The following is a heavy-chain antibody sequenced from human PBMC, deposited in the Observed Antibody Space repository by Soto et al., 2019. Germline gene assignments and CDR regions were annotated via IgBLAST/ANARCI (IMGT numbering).Heavy chain of an antibody. Sequence: SETLSLTCTFSCGSIISGDFYWSWIRQPPGKGLELIGNIYYSGSTYYNPSLRSRAIMSVDTSQNQFSLKLSSLTAADTAVYFCVRADDFSDRLDYWGQGALVTVSS. J-gene: IGHJ4*02. CDR2: IYYSGST. CDR3: VRADDFSDRLDY. V-gene: IGHV4-30-4*01. CDR1: CGSIISGDFY. D-gene: IGHD4-17*01.